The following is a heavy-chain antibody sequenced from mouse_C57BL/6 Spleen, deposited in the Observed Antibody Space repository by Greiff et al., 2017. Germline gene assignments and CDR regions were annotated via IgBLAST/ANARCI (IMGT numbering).Heavy chain of an antibody. J-gene: IGHJ1*03. CDR3: AKNYYGSSYDWYFDV. CDR2: IWRGGST. Sequence: QVQLQQSGPGLVQPSQSLSITCTVSGSSLTSSGVPWVRQSPGKGLEWLGVIWRGGSTDYNAAFMSRLSITKDNSKSQVFFKMNSLQADDTAIYYCAKNYYGSSYDWYFDVWGTGTTVTVSS. CDR1: GSSLTSSG. V-gene: IGHV2-5*01. D-gene: IGHD1-1*01.